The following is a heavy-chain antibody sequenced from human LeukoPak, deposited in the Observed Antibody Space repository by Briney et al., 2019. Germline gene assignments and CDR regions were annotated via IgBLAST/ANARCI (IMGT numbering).Heavy chain of an antibody. V-gene: IGHV4-4*07. CDR1: GGSLSSYY. CDR3: ARGLVVPAAIVRYYYMDV. D-gene: IGHD2-2*01. CDR2: IYTSGST. Sequence: SEALSLTCTVSGGSLSSYYWSWIRQHAGKGLEWIGRIYTSGSTNYNPSLKSRVTMSVDTSKNQFSLKLSSVTAADTAVYYCARGLVVPAAIVRYYYMDVWGKGTTVTVSS. J-gene: IGHJ6*03.